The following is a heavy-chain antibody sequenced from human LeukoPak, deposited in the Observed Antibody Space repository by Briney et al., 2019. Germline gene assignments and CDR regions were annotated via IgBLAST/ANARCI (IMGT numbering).Heavy chain of an antibody. V-gene: IGHV5-51*01. J-gene: IGHJ4*02. CDR1: GFSFTSYW. Sequence: GESLKISCKGSGFSFTSYWIGWVRQMPGKGLEWMGIIYPGDSETRISPSFQGQVTISADKSISTAYLQWSSLKASDTAMYYCATLYGDYVYDYWGQGTLVTVSS. CDR2: IYPGDSET. D-gene: IGHD4-17*01. CDR3: ATLYGDYVYDY.